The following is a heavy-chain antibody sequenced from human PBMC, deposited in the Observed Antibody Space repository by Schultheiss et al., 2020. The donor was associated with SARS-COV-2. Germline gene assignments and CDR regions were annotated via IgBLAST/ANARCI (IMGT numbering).Heavy chain of an antibody. D-gene: IGHD5-18*01. Sequence: SETLSLTCAVSGGSISSSNLWSWVRQPPGKGLEWIGEVHHSGSTNYNPSLESRVTISRDKPKNQFSLNLSSVTAADTAVYYCARGVSGYSYGKADYWGQGTLVTVSS. J-gene: IGHJ4*02. CDR2: VHHSGST. V-gene: IGHV4-4*02. CDR3: ARGVSGYSYGKADY. CDR1: GGSISSSNL.